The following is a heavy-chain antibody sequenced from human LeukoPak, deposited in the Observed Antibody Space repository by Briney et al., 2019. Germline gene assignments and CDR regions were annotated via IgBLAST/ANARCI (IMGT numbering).Heavy chain of an antibody. CDR3: ATSPRSTGWIYYFDY. CDR1: GYSFTSYC. J-gene: IGHJ4*02. CDR2: IYPDDSDT. Sequence: GESLKISCKGSGYSFTSYCIGWVRQMPGKGLEWMGIIYPDDSDTRYSPSFQGQVTISADKSISTAYLQWSSLKASDTAMYYCATSPRSTGWIYYFDYWGQGAMVTVSS. D-gene: IGHD6-19*01. V-gene: IGHV5-51*01.